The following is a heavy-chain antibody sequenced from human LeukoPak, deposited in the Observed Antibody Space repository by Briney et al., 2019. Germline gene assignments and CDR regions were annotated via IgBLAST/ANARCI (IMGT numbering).Heavy chain of an antibody. CDR3: AGRSGGSYSVDY. V-gene: IGHV1-2*02. Sequence: ASVKVSCKASGYTFTGDYMHWMRQAPGQGLEWMGWINPNSGDTKYAQKFQGRVTMTRDTSISSAYMELTSLISDDTAVYYCAGRSGGSYSVDYWGQGTLVTVSS. CDR1: GYTFTGDY. D-gene: IGHD2-15*01. CDR2: INPNSGDT. J-gene: IGHJ4*02.